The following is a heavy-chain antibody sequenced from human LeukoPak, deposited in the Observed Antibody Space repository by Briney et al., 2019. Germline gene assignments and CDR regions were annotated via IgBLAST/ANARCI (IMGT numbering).Heavy chain of an antibody. J-gene: IGHJ2*01. CDR2: INYSGST. V-gene: IGHV4-59*02. Sequence: SETLSLTCTVSGDSVSSYYWSWIRQPPGKGLEWIGYINYSGSTNYNPSLKSRVTISVDTSKNQFSLKLSSVTAADTAVYYCARLPRPKYGDYNWYFDLWGRGTLVTVSS. CDR1: GDSVSSYY. D-gene: IGHD4-17*01. CDR3: ARLPRPKYGDYNWYFDL.